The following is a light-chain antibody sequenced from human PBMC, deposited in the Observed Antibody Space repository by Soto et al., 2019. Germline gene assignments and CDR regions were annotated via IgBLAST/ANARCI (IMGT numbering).Light chain of an antibody. CDR3: QQYGSSSLT. V-gene: IGKV3-20*01. J-gene: IGKJ4*01. Sequence: ALEPSPCPLFLSPGERSPLSCISSRSVGSTYLAWYQQKPGQAPRLLIYGASSRATGIPDRFSGSGSGTDFTLTISRLEPEDFAVYYCQQYGSSSLTFGGGTKVDIK. CDR2: GAS. CDR1: RSVGSTY.